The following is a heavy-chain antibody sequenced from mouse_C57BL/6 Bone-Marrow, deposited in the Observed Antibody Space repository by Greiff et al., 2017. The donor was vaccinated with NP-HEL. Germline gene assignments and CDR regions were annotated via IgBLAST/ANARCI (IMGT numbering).Heavy chain of an antibody. J-gene: IGHJ3*01. Sequence: QVQLQQSGPELVKPGASVKLSCKASGYTFTSYDINWVKQRPGQGLAWIGWIYPRDGSTKYNEKFKGKATLTVDTSSSTAYMEIHSLTSEDSAVYCCAREEDYGNYECAYWGQGTLVTVSA. D-gene: IGHD2-1*01. V-gene: IGHV1-85*01. CDR1: GYTFTSYD. CDR2: IYPRDGST. CDR3: AREEDYGNYECAY.